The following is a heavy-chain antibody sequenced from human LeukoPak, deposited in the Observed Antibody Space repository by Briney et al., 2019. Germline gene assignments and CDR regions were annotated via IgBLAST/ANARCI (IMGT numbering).Heavy chain of an antibody. V-gene: IGHV4-34*01. CDR2: INHSGST. Sequence: PSETLSLTCAVYGGSFSGYYWSWIRQPPGKGLEWIGEINHSGSTNYNPSLKSRVTISVDTSKNQFSLKLSSVTAADTAVYYCARGANTPPGYSYGRAGYSYYYYYYMDVWGKGTTVTVSS. D-gene: IGHD5-18*01. J-gene: IGHJ6*03. CDR1: GGSFSGYY. CDR3: ARGANTPPGYSYGRAGYSYYYYYYMDV.